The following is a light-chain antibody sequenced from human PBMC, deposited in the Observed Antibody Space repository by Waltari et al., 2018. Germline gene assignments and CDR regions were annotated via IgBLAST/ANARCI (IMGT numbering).Light chain of an antibody. CDR3: CSYTTIGPVL. V-gene: IGLV2-23*02. Sequence: QSALTQPASVSGSPGQSIAISCIGTSSDVGANNFLSWYQQHPGRAPKLMIHEVTKRPSGVSTRFSGSKSGNTASLTMSGLQAEDEADYYCCSYTTIGPVLIGGGTKVTVL. J-gene: IGLJ2*01. CDR2: EVT. CDR1: SSDVGANNF.